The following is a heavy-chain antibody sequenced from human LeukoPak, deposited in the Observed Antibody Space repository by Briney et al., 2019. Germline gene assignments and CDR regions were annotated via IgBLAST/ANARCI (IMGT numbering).Heavy chain of an antibody. Sequence: GGSLRLSCVASGFTFSSYSMNWVRQAPGKGLEWVSYISSSSSTIYYADSVKGRFTISRDNAKNSLYLQMNSLRAEDTAVYYCARGAAMVRGVIKPPYYFDYWGQGTLVTVSS. D-gene: IGHD3-10*01. CDR2: ISSSSSTI. CDR1: GFTFSSYS. V-gene: IGHV3-48*01. J-gene: IGHJ4*02. CDR3: ARGAAMVRGVIKPPYYFDY.